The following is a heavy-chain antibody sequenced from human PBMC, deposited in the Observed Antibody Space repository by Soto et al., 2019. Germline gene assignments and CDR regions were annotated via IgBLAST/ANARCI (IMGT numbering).Heavy chain of an antibody. CDR2: INHSGST. CDR1: GGSFSGYY. Sequence: TSENLSLTCAVYGGSFSGYYWSWIRPPPGKGLEWIGEINHSGSTNYNPSLKSRVTISVDTSENQLSLKLSSVTAADTAVYYCARSLPRGYCSGGSCSRYSSYFDYWGQGTLVTVSS. CDR3: ARSLPRGYCSGGSCSRYSSYFDY. J-gene: IGHJ4*02. D-gene: IGHD2-15*01. V-gene: IGHV4-34*01.